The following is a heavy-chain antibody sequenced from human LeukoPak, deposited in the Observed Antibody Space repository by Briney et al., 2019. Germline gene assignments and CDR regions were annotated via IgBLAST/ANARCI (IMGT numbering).Heavy chain of an antibody. D-gene: IGHD5-12*01. V-gene: IGHV4-31*03. CDR3: ARDYSRGYAWFDP. CDR2: IYYSGSA. CDR1: GDSISSGGYY. J-gene: IGHJ5*02. Sequence: PSETLSLTCTVSGDSISSGGYYWSWLRQHPGKGLEWIGYIYYSGSAYYNPFLKSRVSISVDTSKNQFPLKLTSVTAADTALYFCARDYSRGYAWFDPWGQGILVTVSS.